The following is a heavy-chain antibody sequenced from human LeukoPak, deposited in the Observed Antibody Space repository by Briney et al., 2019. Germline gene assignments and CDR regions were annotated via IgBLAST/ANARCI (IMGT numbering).Heavy chain of an antibody. CDR1: GFTFGSYW. CDR3: AREKNLGT. Sequence: GGSLRLSCTASGFTFGSYWMSWVRQAPGKRLEWVATIKEDGSDKYYVDSVKGRFTISRDNVKNSVYLQMNSLRAEDTAVYYCAREKNLGTWGQGTLVTVSS. D-gene: IGHD1-14*01. CDR2: IKEDGSDK. V-gene: IGHV3-7*05. J-gene: IGHJ4*02.